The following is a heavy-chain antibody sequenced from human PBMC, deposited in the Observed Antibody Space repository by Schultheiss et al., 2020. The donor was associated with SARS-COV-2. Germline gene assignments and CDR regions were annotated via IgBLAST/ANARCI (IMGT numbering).Heavy chain of an antibody. J-gene: IGHJ6*02. CDR1: GFTFSSYA. Sequence: GGSLRLSCAASGFTFSSYAMHWVRQAPGKGLEWVAVISYDGSNKYYADSVKGRFTISRDNSKNTLYLQMNSLRAEDTAVYYCARGLLGEVLWFGDATPPMDVWGQGTTVTVSS. CDR2: ISYDGSNK. CDR3: ARGLLGEVLWFGDATPPMDV. V-gene: IGHV3-30-3*01. D-gene: IGHD3-10*01.